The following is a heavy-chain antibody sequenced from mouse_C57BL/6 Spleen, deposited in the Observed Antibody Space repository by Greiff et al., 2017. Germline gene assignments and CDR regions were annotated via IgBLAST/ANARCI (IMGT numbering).Heavy chain of an antibody. CDR1: GFSLTSYA. D-gene: IGHD1-1*01. J-gene: IGHJ4*01. V-gene: IGHV2-9-1*01. Sequence: VMLVESGPGLVAPSQSLSITCTVSGFSLTSYAISWVRQPPGKGLEWLGVIWTGGGTNYNSALKSRLSISKDNSKSQVFLKMNSLQTDDTARYYCARNYYGSSYVYAMDYWGQGTSVTVSS. CDR3: ARNYYGSSYVYAMDY. CDR2: IWTGGGT.